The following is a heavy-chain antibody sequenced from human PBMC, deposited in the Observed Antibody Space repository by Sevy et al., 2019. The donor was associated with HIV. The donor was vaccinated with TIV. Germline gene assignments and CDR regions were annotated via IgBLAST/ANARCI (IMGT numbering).Heavy chain of an antibody. Sequence: GGSLRLSCAASGFTFSTHWMSWVRQAPGKGLEWVANIKDDGSEKYYVDSVKGRFTISRDNAKNSLFLQMNGLRAEDTAVYYCAKDVYWGQGTLVTVSS. CDR1: GFTFSTHW. CDR2: IKDDGSEK. J-gene: IGHJ4*02. V-gene: IGHV3-7*03. CDR3: AKDVY.